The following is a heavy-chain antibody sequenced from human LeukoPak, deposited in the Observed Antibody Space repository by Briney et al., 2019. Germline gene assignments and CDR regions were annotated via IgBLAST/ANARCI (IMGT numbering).Heavy chain of an antibody. J-gene: IGHJ4*02. CDR3: ARLGG. Sequence: TGGSLRLSCAASGFIFNTYGMHWVRQAPGKGLEWVAVIWYDGSNKYYADSVKGRFTISRDNAKNSLYLQMNSLRDEDTAVYYCARLGGWGQGTLVTVSS. CDR1: GFIFNTYG. V-gene: IGHV3-33*01. CDR2: IWYDGSNK.